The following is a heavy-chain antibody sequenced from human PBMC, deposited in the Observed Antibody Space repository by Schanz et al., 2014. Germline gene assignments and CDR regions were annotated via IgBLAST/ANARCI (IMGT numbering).Heavy chain of an antibody. CDR2: IYISGST. V-gene: IGHV4-61*02. J-gene: IGHJ3*02. D-gene: IGHD4-17*01. CDR1: GGSISSGVHY. Sequence: QVLLQESGPVLVKPSETLSLTCTVSGGSISSGVHYWSWVRQPAGRGLEWIGRIYISGSTRFNPSLKSRFTISLDPPKNQFSLPRSSLTAADTAVYYCARDRGHGDLPGDIWGQGTMVTVSS. CDR3: ARDRGHGDLPGDI.